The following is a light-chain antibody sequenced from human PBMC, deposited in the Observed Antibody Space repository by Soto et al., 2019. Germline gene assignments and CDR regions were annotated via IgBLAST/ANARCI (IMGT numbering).Light chain of an antibody. CDR3: TSYAGSYADVV. CDR1: SSDLGGTNY. CDR2: EVT. J-gene: IGLJ2*01. Sequence: QSALTQPPSASGSPGQSVTISCTGASSDLGGTNYVSWYQQHPGKAPKLMIFEVTKRPSGVPDRFSGSKSGNTASLTVSELQAEDEADYYCTSYAGSYADVVFGGGTKLTVL. V-gene: IGLV2-8*01.